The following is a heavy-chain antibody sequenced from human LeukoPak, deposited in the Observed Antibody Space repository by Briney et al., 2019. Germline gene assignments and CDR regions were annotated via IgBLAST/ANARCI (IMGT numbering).Heavy chain of an antibody. D-gene: IGHD6-13*01. CDR1: GYTFTSYG. J-gene: IGHJ6*03. CDR2: ISAYNGNT. Sequence: GASVTVSCKASGYTFTSYGISWVRQAPGQGLEWMGWISAYNGNTNYAQKLQGRVTMTTDTSTSTAYMELRSLRSDDTAVYYCARQHSSSWYFHYYYYMDVWGKGTTVTVSS. CDR3: ARQHSSSWYFHYYYYMDV. V-gene: IGHV1-18*01.